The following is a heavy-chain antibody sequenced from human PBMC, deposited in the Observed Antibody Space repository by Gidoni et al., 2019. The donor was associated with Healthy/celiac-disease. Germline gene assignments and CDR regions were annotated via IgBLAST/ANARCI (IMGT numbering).Heavy chain of an antibody. CDR1: GFTFRSYG. CDR3: AKDPLWAGEYDYDSSGPHPAYFDY. J-gene: IGHJ4*02. Sequence: QVQLVESGGGVVQPGRSLRLSCAASGFTFRSYGMHWVRQAPGKGLEWVAVISYDGSNKYYADSVKGRFTISRDNSKNTLYLQMNSLRAEDTAVYYCAKDPLWAGEYDYDSSGPHPAYFDYWGQGTLVTVSS. D-gene: IGHD3-22*01. V-gene: IGHV3-30*18. CDR2: ISYDGSNK.